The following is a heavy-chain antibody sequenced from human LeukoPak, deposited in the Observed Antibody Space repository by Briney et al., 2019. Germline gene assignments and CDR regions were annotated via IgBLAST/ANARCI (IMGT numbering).Heavy chain of an antibody. CDR2: IYTSGST. CDR1: GGSISSYY. V-gene: IGHV4-4*09. D-gene: IGHD3-10*01. CDR3: ARRNYGSYYYMDV. Sequence: KPSETLSLTCTVSGGSISSYYWSWIRQPPGRGLEWIGYIYTSGSTNYNPSLKSRVTISVDTSKNQFSLKLSSVTAADTAVYYCARRNYGSYYYMDVWGKGTTVTVSS. J-gene: IGHJ6*03.